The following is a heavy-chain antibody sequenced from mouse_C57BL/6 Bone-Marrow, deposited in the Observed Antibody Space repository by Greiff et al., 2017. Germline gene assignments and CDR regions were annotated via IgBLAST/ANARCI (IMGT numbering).Heavy chain of an antibody. J-gene: IGHJ3*01. CDR2: INPNNGGT. CDR3: HCGSLGRFAY. CDR1: GYTFTDYY. V-gene: IGHV1-26*01. D-gene: IGHD1-1*02. Sequence: VQLQQPGPELVKPGASVKISCKASGYTFTDYYLTWVKQSHGKSLEWIGDINPNNGGTSYNQKFKGKATLTVDKSSSTAYMELRSLSSEDSAVYYCHCGSLGRFAYWGQGTLVTVSA.